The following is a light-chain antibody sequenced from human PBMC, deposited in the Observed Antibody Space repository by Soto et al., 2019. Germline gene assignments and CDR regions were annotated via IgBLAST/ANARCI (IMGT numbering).Light chain of an antibody. J-gene: IGKJ1*01. V-gene: IGKV1-33*01. CDR3: QQYDSYRT. CDR1: QDISNF. Sequence: DIQMTQSPSSLSASVGDSVAITCRASQDISNFLNWYQQTPGKAPKLLTYDASDLETVVPSRFSGSGSGTEFTLTISSLQSDDFATYYCQQYDSYRTFGQGTKVDIK. CDR2: DAS.